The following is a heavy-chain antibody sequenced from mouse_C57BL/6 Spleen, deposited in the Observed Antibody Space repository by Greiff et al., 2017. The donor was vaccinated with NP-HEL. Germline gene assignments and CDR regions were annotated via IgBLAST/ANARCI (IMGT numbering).Heavy chain of an antibody. J-gene: IGHJ2*01. CDR3: ARLGYDYDD. CDR1: GYAFSSSW. D-gene: IGHD2-4*01. Sequence: VQLQQSGPELVKPGASVKISCKASGYAFSSSWMNWVKQRPGKGLEWIGRIYPGDGDTNYNGKFKGKATLTADKSSSTAYMQLSSLTSEDSAVYFCARLGYDYDDWGQGTTLTVSS. CDR2: IYPGDGDT. V-gene: IGHV1-82*01.